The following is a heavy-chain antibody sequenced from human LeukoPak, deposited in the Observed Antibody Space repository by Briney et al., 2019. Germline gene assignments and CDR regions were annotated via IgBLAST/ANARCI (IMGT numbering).Heavy chain of an antibody. V-gene: IGHV3-23*01. CDR1: GFTFNNYV. D-gene: IGHD5-12*01. CDR2: ISGSGGST. Sequence: GGSLRLSCAASGFTFNNYVMSWVRQAPGKGLEWVSTISGSGGSTYYADSVKGRFTISRDNSKNTLYLQMNSLRAEDTAFYYCAKDLKGYSDYDFSDYWGQGTLVTVSS. CDR3: AKDLKGYSDYDFSDY. J-gene: IGHJ4*02.